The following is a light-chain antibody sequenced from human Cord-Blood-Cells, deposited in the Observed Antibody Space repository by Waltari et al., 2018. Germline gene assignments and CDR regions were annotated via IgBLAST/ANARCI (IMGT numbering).Light chain of an antibody. V-gene: IGKV3-20*01. CDR2: GAS. CDR1: QSVSSSY. CDR3: QQYGSSPPLT. J-gene: IGKJ4*01. Sequence: EIVLTQSPGTLSLSPGERATLSCRASQSVSSSYLAWYQQKPGQAPRLIIYGASGRATGIPDSFSGSGSGTDFTLTISRLEPEDFAVYYCQQYGSSPPLTFGGGTKVEIK.